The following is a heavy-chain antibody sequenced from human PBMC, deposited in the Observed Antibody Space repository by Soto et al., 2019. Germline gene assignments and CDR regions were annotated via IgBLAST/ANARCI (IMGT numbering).Heavy chain of an antibody. CDR3: AKDLLGDSYGSHGDY. CDR2: ISGSGGST. Sequence: GGSLRLSCAASGFTFSSYAMSWVRQAPGKGLEWVSAISGSGGSTYYADSVKGRFTISRDNSMNTLYLQMNSLRAEDTAVYYCAKDLLGDSYGSHGDYWGQGTLVTVSS. CDR1: GFTFSSYA. V-gene: IGHV3-23*01. D-gene: IGHD5-18*01. J-gene: IGHJ4*02.